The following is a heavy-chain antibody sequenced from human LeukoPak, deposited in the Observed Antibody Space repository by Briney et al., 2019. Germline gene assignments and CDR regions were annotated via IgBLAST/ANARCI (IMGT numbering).Heavy chain of an antibody. CDR1: GYTLTELS. CDR2: FDPEDGET. V-gene: IGHV1-24*01. Sequence: ASVKASCKVSGYTLTELSMHWVRQAPGKGLEWTGGFDPEDGETIYAQKFQGRATMTEDTSTDTAYMELSSLRSEDTAVYYCATWGAYSSSWPYNWFDPWGQGTLVTVSS. D-gene: IGHD6-13*01. CDR3: ATWGAYSSSWPYNWFDP. J-gene: IGHJ5*02.